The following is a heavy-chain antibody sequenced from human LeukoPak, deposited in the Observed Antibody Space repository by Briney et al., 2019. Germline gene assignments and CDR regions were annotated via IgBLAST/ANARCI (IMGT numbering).Heavy chain of an antibody. D-gene: IGHD2-2*03. CDR2: IWYDGCNK. V-gene: IGHV3-33*01. Sequence: GGSLRLSCAASGFTFSSYGMHWVRQAPGKGLEGVAVIWYDGCNKYYADSVKGRFTISRDNSKNTLYLQMNSLRAEDTAVYYCARDLDGYYFDYWGQGTLVTVSS. CDR3: ARDLDGYYFDY. J-gene: IGHJ4*02. CDR1: GFTFSSYG.